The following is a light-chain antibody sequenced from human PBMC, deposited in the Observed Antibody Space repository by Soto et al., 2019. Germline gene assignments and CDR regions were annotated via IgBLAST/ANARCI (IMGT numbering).Light chain of an antibody. CDR2: GAS. V-gene: IGKV3-20*01. CDR3: QQFDDSIT. Sequence: EIVLTQSPDTLSLSPGESATLSCRASQSVSSNYLAWYQQKPGRAPSLLIYGASNRATGIPDRFSGSGSGTDFTLTISRLEPEDFAVFYCQQFDDSITFGQGTRLDIE. J-gene: IGKJ5*01. CDR1: QSVSSNY.